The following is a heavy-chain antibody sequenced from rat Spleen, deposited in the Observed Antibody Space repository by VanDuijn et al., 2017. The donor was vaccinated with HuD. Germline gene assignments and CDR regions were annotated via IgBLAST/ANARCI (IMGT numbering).Heavy chain of an antibody. CDR1: GFTFSSFP. D-gene: IGHD4-3*01. CDR2: ISYGDSSGHSST. CDR3: ATNSGPSY. J-gene: IGHJ2*01. Sequence: EVQLVESGGGLVQPGRSLKLSCAASGFTFSSFPMAWVRQAPTKGLEWVATISYGDSSGHSSTYYRDVVKGRFTISRDNAKSTLYLQMDSLRSEDTATYYCATNSGPSYWGQGVMVTVSS. V-gene: IGHV5-29*01.